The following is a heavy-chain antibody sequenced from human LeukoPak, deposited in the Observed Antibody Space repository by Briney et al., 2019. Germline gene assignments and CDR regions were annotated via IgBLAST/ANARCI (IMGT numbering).Heavy chain of an antibody. CDR1: GVSISSYH. D-gene: IGHD6-19*01. CDR2: IYIDGNS. CDR3: AKYRYISGWYSFYY. J-gene: IGHJ4*02. Sequence: SETLSLTCTVSGVSISSYHWSWIRQSAGKGLEGIGRIYIDGNSNYNPSLKSRGTISVDTSKNQFSLKLSSVTPPDTAVYYCAKYRYISGWYSFYYWGQGTLVTVSS. V-gene: IGHV4-4*07.